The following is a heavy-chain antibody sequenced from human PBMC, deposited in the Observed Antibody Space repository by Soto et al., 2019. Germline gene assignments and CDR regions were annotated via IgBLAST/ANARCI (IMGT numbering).Heavy chain of an antibody. CDR3: ARRDVVVVAATDDKYYYYMDV. V-gene: IGHV5-51*01. CDR1: GYSFTRYW. CDR2: IYPGDSDT. Sequence: GESLKISCKGSGYSFTRYWIGWVRQMPGKGLEWMGIIYPGDSDTRYSPSFQGQVTISADKSISTAYLQWSSLKASDTAMYYCARRDVVVVAATDDKYYYYMDVWGKGTTVTVSS. J-gene: IGHJ6*03. D-gene: IGHD2-15*01.